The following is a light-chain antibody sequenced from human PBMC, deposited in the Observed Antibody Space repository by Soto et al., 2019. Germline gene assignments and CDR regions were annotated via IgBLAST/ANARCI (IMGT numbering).Light chain of an antibody. CDR1: QSVSN. V-gene: IGKV3-20*01. J-gene: IGKJ2*01. CDR2: GTS. CDR3: QQYGSSPET. Sequence: EIVLTQSPGTLSLSPGERATLSCRASQSVSNLAWYQQKPGQAPRLLIYGTSSRATGIPDRFSGSGSGTDFTLTISRLEPEDFAVYYCQQYGSSPETFGQGTKLEI.